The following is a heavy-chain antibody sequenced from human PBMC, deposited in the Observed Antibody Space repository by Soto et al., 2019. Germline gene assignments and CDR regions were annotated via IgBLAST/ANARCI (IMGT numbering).Heavy chain of an antibody. CDR2: ISAYNGNT. Sequence: QVPLVQSGAEVKKPGASVKVSCKASGYTFTSYGISWVRQAPGQGLEWMGWISAYNGNTNYAQKLQGRVTMTTDTSTSTAYMELRSLRSDDTAVYYCARDKRPKGIAARHFDLWGRGTLVTVSS. V-gene: IGHV1-18*01. CDR1: GYTFTSYG. J-gene: IGHJ2*01. CDR3: ARDKRPKGIAARHFDL. D-gene: IGHD6-6*01.